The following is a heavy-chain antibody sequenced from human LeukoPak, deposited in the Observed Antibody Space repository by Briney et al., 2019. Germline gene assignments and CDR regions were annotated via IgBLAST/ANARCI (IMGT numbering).Heavy chain of an antibody. J-gene: IGHJ5*02. Sequence: GGSLRLSCVASGFTFSSYWMSWVRQAPGKGLEWVASIKEDGSEKYYVDSVKGRFTISRDNAKSSLYLQMNSLRAEDTAVYYCARDPSSFGGRFDPWGQGTLVAVSS. CDR2: IKEDGSEK. CDR1: GFTFSSYW. V-gene: IGHV3-7*03. D-gene: IGHD3-10*01. CDR3: ARDPSSFGGRFDP.